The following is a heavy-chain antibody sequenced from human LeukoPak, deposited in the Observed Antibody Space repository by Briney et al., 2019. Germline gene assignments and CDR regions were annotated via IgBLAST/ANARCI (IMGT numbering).Heavy chain of an antibody. J-gene: IGHJ4*02. CDR1: GYTFTSFD. CDR2: MNPNSGNT. V-gene: IGHV1-8*01. CDR3: ARGNKDYGDYARGLSDY. Sequence: GASVKVSCKASGYTFTSFDINWVRQATGQGPEWMGWMNPNSGNTGYARKFQGRVTMTRNTSITTAYMELSSLRSEDTAVYYCARGNKDYGDYARGLSDYWGQGTLVTVSS. D-gene: IGHD4-17*01.